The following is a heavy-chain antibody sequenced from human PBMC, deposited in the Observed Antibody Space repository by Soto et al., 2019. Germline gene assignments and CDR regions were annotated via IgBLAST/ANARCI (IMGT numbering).Heavy chain of an antibody. CDR3: AREYRAVLRFLEWPIVEGREDYYFDL. Sequence: PGGSLRLSCAASGFTFSSYAMHWVRQAPGKGLEYVSAISSNGGSTYYANSVKGRFTISRDNSKNTLYLQMGSLRAEDMAVYYCAREYRAVLRFLEWPIVEGREDYYFDLWGRGTLVTVSS. V-gene: IGHV3-64*01. CDR1: GFTFSSYA. D-gene: IGHD3-3*01. CDR2: ISSNGGST. J-gene: IGHJ2*01.